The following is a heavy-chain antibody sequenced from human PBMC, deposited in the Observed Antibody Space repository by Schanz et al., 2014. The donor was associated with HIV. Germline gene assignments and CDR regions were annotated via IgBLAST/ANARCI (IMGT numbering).Heavy chain of an antibody. Sequence: VQLVESGGGVVQPGRSLRLSCAASGFTFSRYAMHWVRQAPGKGLEWVSAISDSGRTTYYGDSAKGRFTISRDNSKNTLYLQMHSLRAEDTAVYYCAKDPYQGSSGWLDWGQGTLVTVSS. D-gene: IGHD6-19*01. J-gene: IGHJ1*01. V-gene: IGHV3-23*04. CDR1: GFTFSRYA. CDR2: ISDSGRTT. CDR3: AKDPYQGSSGWLD.